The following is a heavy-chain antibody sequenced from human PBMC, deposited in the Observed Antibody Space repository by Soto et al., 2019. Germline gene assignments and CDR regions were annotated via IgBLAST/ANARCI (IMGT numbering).Heavy chain of an antibody. CDR2: IWYDGSNK. J-gene: IGHJ6*02. Sequence: GGSLRLSCAASGFTFSSYGMHWVRQAPGKGLEWVAVIWYDGSNKYYADSVKGRFTISRDNSKNTLYLQMNSLRAEDTAVYYSARDNVALVRGDTNYYYYYYGMAFWGQGTTVTVSS. CDR3: ARDNVALVRGDTNYYYYYYGMAF. V-gene: IGHV3-33*01. CDR1: GFTFSSYG. D-gene: IGHD3-10*01.